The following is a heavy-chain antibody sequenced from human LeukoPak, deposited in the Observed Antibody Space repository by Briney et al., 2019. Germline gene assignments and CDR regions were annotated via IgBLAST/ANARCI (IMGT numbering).Heavy chain of an antibody. V-gene: IGHV3-20*04. CDR3: ARSSYNNYWYFDY. CDR1: GFIFADYG. D-gene: IGHD1-1*01. CDR2: INWNGGST. Sequence: GGSLRLSCAACGFIFADYGASCVRQAPGKGLEWVSGINWNGGSTGYADSVKGRFTISRDNAKNSLYLQMNSLRAEDTALYYCARSSYNNYWYFDYWGQGTLVTVSS. J-gene: IGHJ4*02.